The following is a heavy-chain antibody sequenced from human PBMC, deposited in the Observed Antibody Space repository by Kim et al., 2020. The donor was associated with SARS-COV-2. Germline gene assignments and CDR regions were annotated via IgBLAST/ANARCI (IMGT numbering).Heavy chain of an antibody. CDR3: ARDIYHPGFDY. CDR1: GYIFTNFA. V-gene: IGHV1-3*01. D-gene: IGHD2-21*01. CDR2: INAGTGNT. Sequence: ASVKVSCKASGYIFTNFAIQWVRQAPGQRLEWMGWINAGTGNTKFSQQFQGRVTFTRDTSANTVYMELSRLGSEDTAVDYCARDIYHPGFDYWGQGTLVAVSS. J-gene: IGHJ4*02.